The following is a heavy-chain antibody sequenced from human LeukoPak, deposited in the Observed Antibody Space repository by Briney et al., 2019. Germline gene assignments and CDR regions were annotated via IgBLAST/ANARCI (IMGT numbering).Heavy chain of an antibody. J-gene: IGHJ4*02. D-gene: IGHD3-3*01. V-gene: IGHV3-49*03. CDR1: AFTFGDNG. Sequence: SLTLSCTASAFTFGDNGMSWFRQAPGKGLEWVGFIRSKATSGAAEYAASWKGRFFIARDESKRNAYLQMDSLKTDDTAVYYCSRARYYVVWTIYRDYFDYWGEGTVVTISS. CDR3: SRARYYVVWTIYRDYFDY. CDR2: IRSKATSGAA.